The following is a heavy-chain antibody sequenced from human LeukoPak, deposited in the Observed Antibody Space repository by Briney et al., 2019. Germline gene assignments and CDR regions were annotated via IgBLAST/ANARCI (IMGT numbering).Heavy chain of an antibody. CDR3: ARFIAAPYYFDY. CDR1: GFTFSSYS. J-gene: IGHJ4*02. D-gene: IGHD6-13*01. V-gene: IGHV3-21*01. CDR2: INSSRSYI. Sequence: GGSLRLSCAASGFTFSSYSMNWVRQAPGKGLEWVSFINSSRSYIYYADSVKGRFTISRDNAKNSLYLQMNSLRAEDTAVYYCARFIAAPYYFDYWGRGTLVTVSS.